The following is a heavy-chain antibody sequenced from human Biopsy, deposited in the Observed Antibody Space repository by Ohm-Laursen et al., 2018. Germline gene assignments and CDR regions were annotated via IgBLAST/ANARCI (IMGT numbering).Heavy chain of an antibody. V-gene: IGHV4-4*07. J-gene: IGHJ4*02. Sequence: TLSLTCPVSGGSIDTQSWIRQPAGKGLEWIGRVDIRGHADYSSSLRSRVTMSADASKNQFSLKLTSVTAADTAVYFCARVKGEWPEYEFDKWGQGILVTVSS. CDR2: VDIRGHA. CDR3: ARVKGEWPEYEFDK. D-gene: IGHD3-16*01. CDR1: GGSIDTQS.